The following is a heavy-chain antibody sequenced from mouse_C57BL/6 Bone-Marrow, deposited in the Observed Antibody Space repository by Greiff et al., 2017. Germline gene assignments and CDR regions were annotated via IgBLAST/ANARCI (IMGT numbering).Heavy chain of an antibody. D-gene: IGHD4-1*01. Sequence: VQLQQSGAELEKPGASVKLSCKASGYTFTEYTIHWVKQRSGQGLEWIGWFYPGSGSIKYNEKFKDKATLTADKSSSTVYMELSRLTSEDSAVYFCARHEEGLGTGTSWYFDVWGTVTTVTVSS. CDR3: ARHEEGLGTGTSWYFDV. V-gene: IGHV1-62-2*01. CDR2: FYPGSGSI. CDR1: GYTFTEYT. J-gene: IGHJ1*03.